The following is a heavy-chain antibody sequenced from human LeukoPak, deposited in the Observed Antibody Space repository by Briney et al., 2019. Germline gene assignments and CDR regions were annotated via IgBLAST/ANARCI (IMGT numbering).Heavy chain of an antibody. D-gene: IGHD1-26*01. V-gene: IGHV3-23*01. CDR1: GFTFSTYA. CDR3: ARSAVGTSCCTAVDY. CDR2: ISTSGDRT. J-gene: IGHJ4*02. Sequence: GGSLRLSCAASGFTFSTYAMTWVRQAPGKGLEWVSGISTSGDRTYYADSVKGRFTISRDNSKNTRYLQMNSLRAEDTAEYYCARSAVGTSCCTAVDYWGQGTLVTVSS.